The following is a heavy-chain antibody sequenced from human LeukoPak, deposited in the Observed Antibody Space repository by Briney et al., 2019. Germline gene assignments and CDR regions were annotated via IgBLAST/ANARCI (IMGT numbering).Heavy chain of an antibody. CDR3: ARVRVIFGVVPDAFDI. V-gene: IGHV4-59*10. CDR1: GGSFSGYY. D-gene: IGHD3-3*01. CDR2: IYTSGST. J-gene: IGHJ3*02. Sequence: SETLSLTCAVYGGSFSGYYWSWIRQPAGKGLEWIGRIYTSGSTNYNPSLKSRVTMSVDTSKNQFSLKLSSVTAADTAVYYCARVRVIFGVVPDAFDIWGQGTMVTVSS.